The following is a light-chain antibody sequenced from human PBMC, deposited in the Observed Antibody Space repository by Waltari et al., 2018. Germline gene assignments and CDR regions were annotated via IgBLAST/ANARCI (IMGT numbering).Light chain of an antibody. CDR1: SSDVGSYNL. CDR2: EVT. Sequence: QSALTQPASVSGSPGQSITISCTGTSSDVGSYNLVSWYQQHPGKAPKLMFHEVTERPSGVSNRFSGSTSGNTASLTISGLQAEDEADYYCCSYATSNTYVFGGGTNVTVL. J-gene: IGLJ1*01. CDR3: CSYATSNTYV. V-gene: IGLV2-23*02.